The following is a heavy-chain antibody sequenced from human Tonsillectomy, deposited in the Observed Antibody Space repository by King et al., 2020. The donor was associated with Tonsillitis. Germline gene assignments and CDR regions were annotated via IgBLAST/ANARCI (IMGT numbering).Heavy chain of an antibody. CDR2: IWYDGNYK. CDR1: GFTFSSYG. V-gene: IGHV3-33*08. J-gene: IGHJ6*03. CDR3: ARDGPNYYYMDV. Sequence: VQLVESGGGVVQPGRSLRLSCAASGFTFSSYGMHWVRQAPGKGLEWVAVIWYDGNYKYYADSVKGRFTISRDNSKNTLYLQMNSLRAEDTAVYYCARDGPNYYYMDVWGKGTKVTVSS.